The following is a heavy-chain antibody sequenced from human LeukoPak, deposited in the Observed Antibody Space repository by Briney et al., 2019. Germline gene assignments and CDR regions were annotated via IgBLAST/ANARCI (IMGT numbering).Heavy chain of an antibody. V-gene: IGHV3-53*01. CDR3: ARDGVDEYNYLYGMDV. CDR2: IYSGGST. D-gene: IGHD5-24*01. J-gene: IGHJ6*02. CDR1: DGSIRNYY. Sequence: ETLSLTCTVSDGSIRNYYWSWVRQAPGKGLEWVSVIYSGGSTYYADSVTGRFTISRDNSKNTLYLQMNSLRVEDTAVYYCARDGVDEYNYLYGMDVWGQGTTVTVSS.